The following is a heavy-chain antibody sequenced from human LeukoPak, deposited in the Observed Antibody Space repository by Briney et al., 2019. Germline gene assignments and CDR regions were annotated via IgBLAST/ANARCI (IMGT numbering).Heavy chain of an antibody. D-gene: IGHD1-26*01. CDR2: ISPDGSNT. J-gene: IGHJ4*02. CDR1: GFSFSDYS. Sequence: GGSLRLSCVASGFSFSDYSMHWVRQAPGRGLESVSAISPDGSNTYYANSVKGRFTVSRDNSKNTMYLQMGSLTPEDKALYYCAREKYPGTLDFDCRGQGTLVTVSS. CDR3: AREKYPGTLDFDC. V-gene: IGHV3-64*01.